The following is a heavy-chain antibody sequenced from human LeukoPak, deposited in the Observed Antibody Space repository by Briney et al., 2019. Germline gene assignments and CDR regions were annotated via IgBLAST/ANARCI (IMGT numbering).Heavy chain of an antibody. D-gene: IGHD3-22*01. CDR2: IIPIFGTA. CDR1: GGTFSSYA. Sequence: SVKVSCKASGGTFSSYAISWVRQAPGQGLEWMGGIIPIFGTANYAQKFQGRVTVTTDESTSTAYMELSSLRSEDTAVYYCARLGRYYYDSSGYYHKYFDYWGQGTLVTVSS. V-gene: IGHV1-69*05. CDR3: ARLGRYYYDSSGYYHKYFDY. J-gene: IGHJ4*02.